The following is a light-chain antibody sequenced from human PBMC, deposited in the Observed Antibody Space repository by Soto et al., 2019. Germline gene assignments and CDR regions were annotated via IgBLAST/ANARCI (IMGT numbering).Light chain of an antibody. V-gene: IGKV1-5*01. CDR1: QSISSW. J-gene: IGKJ2*01. Sequence: DIQMTQSPSTLSASVGDRVTITCRASQSISSWLAWYQQKPGQAPKLLIYCASSLGSGVPSRLSGSGSVTEFTLTIASLPPDDFSTYYCHQYSSSSPTFGQGTKLEIK. CDR2: CAS. CDR3: HQYSSSSPT.